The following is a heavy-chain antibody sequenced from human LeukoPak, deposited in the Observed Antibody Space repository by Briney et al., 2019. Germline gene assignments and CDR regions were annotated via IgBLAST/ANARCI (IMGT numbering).Heavy chain of an antibody. CDR3: ARGLWQWLVDY. Sequence: ASVKVSCKASGYTFTSNYMHWVRQAPGQGLEWTGMINPSGGSTSYARKFQGRVTMTSDTSTSTVFMELSSLRSEDTAVYSCARGLWQWLVDYWGQGTLVTVSS. V-gene: IGHV1-46*01. CDR2: INPSGGST. CDR1: GYTFTSNY. D-gene: IGHD6-19*01. J-gene: IGHJ4*02.